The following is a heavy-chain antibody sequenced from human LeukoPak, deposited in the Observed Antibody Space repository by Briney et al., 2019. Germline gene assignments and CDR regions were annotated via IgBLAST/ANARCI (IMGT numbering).Heavy chain of an antibody. V-gene: IGHV4-59*01. CDR2: IYYSGST. D-gene: IGHD3-22*01. CDR3: ARGGHYYDSSGSYYFDY. J-gene: IGHJ4*02. CDR1: GGSISSYY. Sequence: SETLSLTCTVSGGSISSYYWSWIRQPPGKGLEWIGYIYYSGSTNYNPSLKSRVTISVDTSKNQFSLKLSSVTAADTAVYYCARGGHYYDSSGSYYFDYWGQGTLVTVSS.